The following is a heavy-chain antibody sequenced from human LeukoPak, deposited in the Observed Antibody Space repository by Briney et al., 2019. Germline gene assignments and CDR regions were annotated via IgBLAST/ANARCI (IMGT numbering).Heavy chain of an antibody. J-gene: IGHJ6*02. D-gene: IGHD5-18*01. CDR3: ARGSSGAMVTLYYYYYGMDV. CDR1: GYTFTAYY. V-gene: IGHV1-8*02. Sequence: ASVKVSCKASGYTFTAYYMHWVRQAPGQGLEWMGWMNPNSGNTGYAQKFQGRVTMTRNTSISTAYMELSSLRSEDTAVYYCARGSSGAMVTLYYYYYGMDVWGQGTTVTVSS. CDR2: MNPNSGNT.